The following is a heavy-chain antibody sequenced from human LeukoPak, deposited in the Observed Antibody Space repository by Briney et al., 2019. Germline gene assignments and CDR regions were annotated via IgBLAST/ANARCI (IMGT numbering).Heavy chain of an antibody. D-gene: IGHD3-3*01. V-gene: IGHV4-34*01. J-gene: IGHJ4*02. CDR2: INHSGST. CDR3: ARGRPRYYDFWSGQLYYFDY. CDR1: GGSFSGYY. Sequence: SETLSLTCAVYGGSFSGYYWSWIRQPPGKGLEWIGEINHSGSTNYNPSLKSRVTISVDTSKNQFSLKLSSVTAADTAVYYCARGRPRYYDFWSGQLYYFDYWGQGTLVTVSS.